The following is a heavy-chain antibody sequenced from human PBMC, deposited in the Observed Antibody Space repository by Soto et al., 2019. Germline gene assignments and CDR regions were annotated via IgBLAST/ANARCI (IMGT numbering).Heavy chain of an antibody. CDR2: ISPDGGNV. CDR3: AKDIRPPGLHFDS. D-gene: IGHD3-9*01. V-gene: IGHV3-11*01. CDR1: GFTFRDYY. J-gene: IGHJ4*02. Sequence: PWGSLRLSCAASGFTFRDYYITWPRQAPGKGLEWVSYISPDGGNVYYADSVKGRFTISRDNAKNSLYLQMNNLGAEDTAFYYRAKDIRPPGLHFDSWGQGTLVTASS.